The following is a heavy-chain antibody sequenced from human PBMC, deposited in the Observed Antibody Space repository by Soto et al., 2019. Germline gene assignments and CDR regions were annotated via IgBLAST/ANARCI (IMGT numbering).Heavy chain of an antibody. V-gene: IGHV4-34*01. J-gene: IGHJ3*02. Sequence: PSETLSLTCAVYGGSFSGYYWSWIRQPPGKGLEWIGEINHSGSTDYNPSLKSRVTISVDTSKNQFSLKLSSVTAADTAVYYCARPQQQLPSLDIWGQGTMVTVS. CDR1: GGSFSGYY. CDR2: INHSGST. CDR3: ARPQQQLPSLDI. D-gene: IGHD6-13*01.